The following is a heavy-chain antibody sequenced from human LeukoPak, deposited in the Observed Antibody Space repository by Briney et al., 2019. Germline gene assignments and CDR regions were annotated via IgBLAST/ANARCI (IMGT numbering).Heavy chain of an antibody. CDR3: ARAFELELRAGGAFDY. V-gene: IGHV4-39*07. Sequence: SETLSLTCTVSGGSISSSSYYCGWIRQPPGKGLEWIGSIYYSGSTYYNPSLKSQVTISVDTSKNQSSMKLSSVTAADTAVYYWARAFELELRAGGAFDYWGQGTLVTVSS. J-gene: IGHJ4*02. CDR1: GGSISSSSYY. CDR2: IYYSGST. D-gene: IGHD1-26*01.